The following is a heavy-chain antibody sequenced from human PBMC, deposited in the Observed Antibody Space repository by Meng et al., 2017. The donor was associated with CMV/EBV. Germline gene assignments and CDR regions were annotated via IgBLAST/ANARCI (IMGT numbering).Heavy chain of an antibody. Sequence: ASVTVSCKASGYTFPGYYMQWVRQAPGQGLDDMGWINSNSGDTKYAQKFQGRVTMTRDTSISTAYMELSRLRSDDTAVYYCARVTLSGTTRDDPWGQGTLVTVSS. CDR1: GYTFPGYY. J-gene: IGHJ5*02. V-gene: IGHV1-2*02. CDR3: ARVTLSGTTRDDP. CDR2: INSNSGDT. D-gene: IGHD1-26*01.